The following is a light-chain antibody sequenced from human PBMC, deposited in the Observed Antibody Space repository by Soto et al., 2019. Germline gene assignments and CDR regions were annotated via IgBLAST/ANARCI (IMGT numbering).Light chain of an antibody. J-gene: IGLJ2*01. Sequence: QSALTQPASVSGSPGQSITISCTGTSSDVGGYNYVSWYQQHTGKAPKLMIYDVSNRPSGVSNRFSGSKSGNTASLTISGLQAEDEADYYCSSYTSSRTVVFGGGTKVTVL. CDR3: SSYTSSRTVV. CDR1: SSDVGGYNY. V-gene: IGLV2-14*01. CDR2: DVS.